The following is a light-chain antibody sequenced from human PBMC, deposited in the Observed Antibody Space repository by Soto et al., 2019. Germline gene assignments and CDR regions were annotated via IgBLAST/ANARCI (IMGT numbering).Light chain of an antibody. CDR3: QQYNSYPWT. CDR2: DAS. Sequence: DIQMTQSPSTLSASVGDRVTITCRASQSFSSWLAWYQQKPGKAPNLLIYDASSLESGVPSRFSGSGSGTNFTLTISSPPPDDFATYYCQQYNSYPWTFGQGTKGEIK. V-gene: IGKV1-5*01. CDR1: QSFSSW. J-gene: IGKJ1*01.